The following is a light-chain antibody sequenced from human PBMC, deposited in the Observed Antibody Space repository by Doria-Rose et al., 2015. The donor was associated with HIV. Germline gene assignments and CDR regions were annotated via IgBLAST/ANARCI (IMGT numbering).Light chain of an antibody. J-gene: IGKJ1*01. CDR1: QSISSY. CDR2: AAS. V-gene: IGKV1-39*01. CDR3: QQSYSTPWT. Sequence: QSPSSLSASVGDRVTITCRASQSISSYLNWYQQKPGKAPKLLIYAASSLQSGVPSRFSGSGSGTDFTLTISSLQPEDFATYYCQQSYSTPWTFGQGTEVEIK.